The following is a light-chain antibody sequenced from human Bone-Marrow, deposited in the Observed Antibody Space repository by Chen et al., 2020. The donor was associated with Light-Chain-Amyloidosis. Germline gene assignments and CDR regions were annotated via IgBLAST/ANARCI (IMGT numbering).Light chain of an antibody. V-gene: IGKV4-1*01. CDR1: QSLLDKSNNKDY. CDR2: WAS. CDR3: QQYLQTPPWT. J-gene: IGKJ1*01. Sequence: IVMTQSPDSLAVALGARASINCKSNQSLLDKSNNKDYLAWYQVKPGQPPKLLIYWASTRQSGVPDRFTGSGSGTDFTLTISHLQPEDVAVYYCQQYLQTPPWTFGRGTEVAI.